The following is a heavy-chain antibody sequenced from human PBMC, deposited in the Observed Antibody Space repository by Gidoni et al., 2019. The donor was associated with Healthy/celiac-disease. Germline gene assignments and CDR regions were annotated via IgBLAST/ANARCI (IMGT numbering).Heavy chain of an antibody. CDR1: GYTFTGYY. J-gene: IGHJ6*02. CDR2: INPNSGGT. V-gene: IGHV1-2*02. CDR3: ARGRYSSGWWSDYGMDV. D-gene: IGHD6-19*01. Sequence: QVQLVQSGAEVKKPGASVKVSCKASGYTFTGYYMHWVRQAPGQGFEWMGWINPNSGGTNYAQKFQGRVTMTRDTSISTAYMELSRLRSDDTAVYYCARGRYSSGWWSDYGMDVWGQGTTVTVSS.